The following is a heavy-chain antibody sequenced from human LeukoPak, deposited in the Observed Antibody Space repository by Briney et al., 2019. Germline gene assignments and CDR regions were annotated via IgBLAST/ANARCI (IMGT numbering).Heavy chain of an antibody. V-gene: IGHV3-21*01. CDR3: ARDEMMPGTFDI. CDR1: GFTFSSYS. D-gene: IGHD1-14*01. J-gene: IGHJ3*02. CDR2: ISSSSSYI. Sequence: GGSLRLSCAASGFTFSSYSMNWVRPAPGKGLEWVSSISSSSSYIYYADSVKGRFTISRDNAKNSLYLQMNSLRAEDTAVYYCARDEMMPGTFDIWGQGTMVTVSS.